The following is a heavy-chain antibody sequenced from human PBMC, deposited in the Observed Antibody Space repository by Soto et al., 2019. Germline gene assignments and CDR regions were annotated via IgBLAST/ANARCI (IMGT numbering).Heavy chain of an antibody. V-gene: IGHV3-23*01. CDR3: VRKYPGTRPFDY. Sequence: GGSLRLSCAASGFTFNSYAMNWVGQAPGKGLAWVSAIGTDGNTYYANSVKGRFTISRDNSRTTLYLQMNSLRVEDTALYYCVRKYPGTRPFDYWGQGTLVTVSS. CDR1: GFTFNSYA. CDR2: IGTDGNT. D-gene: IGHD2-2*01. J-gene: IGHJ4*01.